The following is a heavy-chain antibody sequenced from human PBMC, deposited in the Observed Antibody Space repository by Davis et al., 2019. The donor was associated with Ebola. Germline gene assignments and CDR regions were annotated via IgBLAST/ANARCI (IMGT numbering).Heavy chain of an antibody. D-gene: IGHD3-10*01. Sequence: PGGSLRLSCKGSGYSFTSYWIGWVRQMPGKGLEWMGIIYPGDSDTRYSPSFQGQVTISADKSISTAYLQWSSLKASDTAMYYCARWYYYGSGSYYVPYGMDVWGQGTTVTVSS. CDR1: GYSFTSYW. J-gene: IGHJ6*02. CDR3: ARWYYYGSGSYYVPYGMDV. V-gene: IGHV5-51*01. CDR2: IYPGDSDT.